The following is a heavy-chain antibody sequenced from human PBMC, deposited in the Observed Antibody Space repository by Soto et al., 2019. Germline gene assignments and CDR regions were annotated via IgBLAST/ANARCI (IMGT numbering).Heavy chain of an antibody. V-gene: IGHV3-64D*08. CDR1: GFTFRSYA. Sequence: GGSLRLSCSASGFTFRSYAMHWVRQAPGKGLEYVSAISSNGGTTDYTDSVKGRFTISRDNSKNTVYLQMSSLRADDTAVYYCVKVWGRTTWEPSDHWGQGTLVTVSS. CDR3: VKVWGRTTWEPSDH. CDR2: ISSNGGTT. J-gene: IGHJ5*02. D-gene: IGHD1-26*01.